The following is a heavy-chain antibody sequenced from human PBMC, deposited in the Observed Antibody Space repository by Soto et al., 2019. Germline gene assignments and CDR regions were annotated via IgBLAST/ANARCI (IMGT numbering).Heavy chain of an antibody. J-gene: IGHJ6*02. CDR1: GGFISSYY. CDR2: IYYSGST. V-gene: IGHV4-59*01. Sequence: SETLSLTCPVAGGFISSYYWNWLRQPPAKGLEWIGYIYYSGSTNYNPSLKSRVTISVDTSKSQFSLKLSSVTPADTAVYYCARGPAYYYDGMAVWGQGTAVTVSS. CDR3: ARGPAYYYDGMAV.